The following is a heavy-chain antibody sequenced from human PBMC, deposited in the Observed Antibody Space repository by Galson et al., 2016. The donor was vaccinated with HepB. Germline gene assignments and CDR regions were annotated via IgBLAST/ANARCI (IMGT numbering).Heavy chain of an antibody. V-gene: IGHV3-23*01. CDR1: GIIFSRHP. D-gene: IGHD6-19*01. CDR2: INESGSSR. Sequence: SLRLSCAVSGIIFSRHPMSWVRQAPGKGLEWVVDINESGSSRNYADSVRGRFSIYRDNSRDTLYLQMDSLTAEDSAIYYCTTWLSHHFDYWGQGTRVTVSS. CDR3: TTWLSHHFDY. J-gene: IGHJ4*02.